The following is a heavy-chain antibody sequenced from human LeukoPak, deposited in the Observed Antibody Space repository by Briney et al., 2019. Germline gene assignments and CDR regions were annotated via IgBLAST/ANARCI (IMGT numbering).Heavy chain of an antibody. J-gene: IGHJ1*01. CDR1: GFTFSSYS. D-gene: IGHD4-23*01. V-gene: IGHV3-48*04. CDR2: ISSSSSSTI. Sequence: GGSLRLSCAASGFTFSSYSMNWVRQAPGKGLEWVSYISSSSSSTIYYADSVKSRFTISRDNAKNSLYLQMDSLRAEGTAVYYCARDGRRWSAAFDIWGQGTLVIVSS. CDR3: ARDGRRWSAAFDI.